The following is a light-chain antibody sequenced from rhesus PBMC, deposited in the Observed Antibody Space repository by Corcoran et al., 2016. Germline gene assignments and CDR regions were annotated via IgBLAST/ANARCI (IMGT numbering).Light chain of an antibody. CDR1: QGLSSW. CDR3: QQYTSRPWT. J-gene: IGKJ1*01. Sequence: DIQMTQSPSSLSASVGDTVTITCRASQGLSSWLAWYQQNPGKAPKLLIYKASSLHSGVPSRISGRGSGTDFTLTISSLQSEDFATYYCQQYTSRPWTFGQGTKVEIK. CDR2: KAS. V-gene: IGKV1-22*01.